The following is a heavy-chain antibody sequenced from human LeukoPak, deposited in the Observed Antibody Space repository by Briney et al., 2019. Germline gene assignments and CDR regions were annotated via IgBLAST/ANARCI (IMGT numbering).Heavy chain of an antibody. D-gene: IGHD2-15*01. J-gene: IGHJ3*01. V-gene: IGHV3-7*01. CDR1: GFIFRNYW. Sequence: GGSLRLLCAPSGFIFRNYWMNWVRQAPGKGLEWVANIKQDGSEKHYVDSVKGRFTISRDNAKNSLYLQMNSLRVDDTAVYYCARDRGGAESHGFDAFDLWGQGTIVTVSS. CDR3: ARDRGGAESHGFDAFDL. CDR2: IKQDGSEK.